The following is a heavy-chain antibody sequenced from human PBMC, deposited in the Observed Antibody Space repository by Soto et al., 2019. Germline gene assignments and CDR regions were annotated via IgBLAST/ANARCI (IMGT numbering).Heavy chain of an antibody. CDR3: AREAIYGDYSHLLNY. V-gene: IGHV1-46*01. Sequence: QVQLVQSGAEVKKPGASVKVSCKASGYTFTSYYMHWVRQAPGQGLEWMGIINPSGGSTSYAQKFQGRVTMTRDTSTSTVYKELSSLRSEDTAVYYCAREAIYGDYSHLLNYWGQGTLVTVSS. CDR2: INPSGGST. CDR1: GYTFTSYY. D-gene: IGHD4-17*01. J-gene: IGHJ4*02.